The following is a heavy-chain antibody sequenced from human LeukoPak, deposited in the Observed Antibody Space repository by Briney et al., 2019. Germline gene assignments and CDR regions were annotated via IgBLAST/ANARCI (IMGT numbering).Heavy chain of an antibody. CDR1: GGSTINYF. J-gene: IGHJ4*02. Sequence: SETLSLTCTVSGGSTINYFRSWIRQPAGKGLEWVGHIYPSGTTHYNPSLNNRVTISLDASKSQFSLHLNSVTAADTAVYYCARGRSSSWSSFDYWGQGTLVTVSS. D-gene: IGHD6-13*01. CDR2: IYPSGTT. V-gene: IGHV4-4*07. CDR3: ARGRSSSWSSFDY.